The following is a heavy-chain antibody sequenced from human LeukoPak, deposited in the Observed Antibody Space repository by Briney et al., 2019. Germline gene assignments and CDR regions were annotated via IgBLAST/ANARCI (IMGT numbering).Heavy chain of an antibody. D-gene: IGHD3-10*01. CDR2: INIDERIT. V-gene: IGHV3-74*01. CDR3: ARDHYYGYAFDI. J-gene: IGHJ3*02. Sequence: GGSLRLSCVASGFSFSTQRMHWVRQAPGKGLVWVSYINIDERITGYADSVKGRFTISRDNGKNTLYLQMNSLRAEDTAVYYCARDHYYGYAFDIWGQGTMVTVSS. CDR1: GFSFSTQR.